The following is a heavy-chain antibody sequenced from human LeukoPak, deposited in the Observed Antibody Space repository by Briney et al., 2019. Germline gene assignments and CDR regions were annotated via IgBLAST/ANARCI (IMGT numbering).Heavy chain of an antibody. CDR2: INSDGSST. D-gene: IGHD3-22*01. CDR3: ARDPGYDSSGYWGY. V-gene: IGHV3-74*01. CDR1: GFTFSSYW. Sequence: QTGGSLRLSCAASGFTFSSYWMPWVRQAPGKGLVWVSRINSDGSSTSYADSVKGRFTISRDNSKNTLFLQMNSLRADDTAVYYCARDPGYDSSGYWGYWGQGTLVTVSS. J-gene: IGHJ4*02.